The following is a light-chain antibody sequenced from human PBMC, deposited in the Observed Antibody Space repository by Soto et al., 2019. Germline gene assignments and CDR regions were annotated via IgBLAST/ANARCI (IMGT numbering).Light chain of an antibody. J-gene: IGKJ2*01. Sequence: DVHLTQSPSTLSAYVGDRVTITCRANQSDTTWLAWYQQKPGTAPKLLIYDASNLEAGVPSRFSGSGSGTEFTLTITSLQPDDCATYYCQQYSSYWNTFGQGTKLEIK. CDR3: QQYSSYWNT. CDR1: QSDTTW. CDR2: DAS. V-gene: IGKV1-5*01.